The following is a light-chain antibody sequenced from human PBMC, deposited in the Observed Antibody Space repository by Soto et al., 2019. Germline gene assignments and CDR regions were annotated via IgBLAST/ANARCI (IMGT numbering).Light chain of an antibody. J-gene: IGKJ4*01. CDR1: QTISNT. CDR2: AAS. V-gene: IGKV3-11*01. Sequence: EIVMTQYPATLSVSPGDKVSLSCRANQTISNTLAWYQQKPGQAPRLLIYAASTRATGVSARFSGSGSGTDFTLTISSLEPEDFAVYYCQQRSIWPLTVGEGTQVEIK. CDR3: QQRSIWPLT.